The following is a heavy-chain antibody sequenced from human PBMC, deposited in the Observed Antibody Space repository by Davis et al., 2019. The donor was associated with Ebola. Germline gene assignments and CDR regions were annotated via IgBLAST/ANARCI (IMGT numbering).Heavy chain of an antibody. CDR2: IHDSGST. D-gene: IGHD4-17*01. CDR1: GGSISGDY. J-gene: IGHJ6*02. V-gene: IGHV4-59*01. Sequence: SETLSLTCTVSGGSISGDYWSWIRQPAVKGLEWIGYIHDSGSTNYNPSLKSRVTISVDTSKNQFSLKLSSVTAADTAVYYCARCLYGDYYYYGMDVWGQGTTVTVSS. CDR3: ARCLYGDYYYYGMDV.